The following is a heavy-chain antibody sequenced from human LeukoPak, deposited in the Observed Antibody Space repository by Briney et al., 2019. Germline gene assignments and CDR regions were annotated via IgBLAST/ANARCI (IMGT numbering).Heavy chain of an antibody. CDR1: GYTFTRYY. CDR2: TNPSGGSP. V-gene: IGHV1-46*01. J-gene: IGHJ3*02. D-gene: IGHD4-23*01. CDR3: ARARTVVTPFDAFDI. Sequence: ASVKVSCKASGYTFTRYYMHWVRQAPGQGLEWMGITNPSGGSPSYAQNFQGSVTMTRDTSTSTVYMELSSLRSEDTAVYYCARARTVVTPFDAFDIWGQGTMVTVSS.